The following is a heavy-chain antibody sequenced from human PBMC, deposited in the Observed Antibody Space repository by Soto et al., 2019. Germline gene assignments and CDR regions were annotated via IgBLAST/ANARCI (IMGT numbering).Heavy chain of an antibody. D-gene: IGHD6-13*01. CDR1: GFTFNSYW. Sequence: EVPLVESGGGLVQPGGSLRLSCAASGFTFNSYWMSWVRQAPGKGLEWVANINQDGSEKYYVDSVKGRFTISRDNAKNSLYLQMNSLRAEDTAVYYCATPTGYTYAYWGQGTLVTVSS. J-gene: IGHJ4*02. CDR2: INQDGSEK. CDR3: ATPTGYTYAY. V-gene: IGHV3-7*02.